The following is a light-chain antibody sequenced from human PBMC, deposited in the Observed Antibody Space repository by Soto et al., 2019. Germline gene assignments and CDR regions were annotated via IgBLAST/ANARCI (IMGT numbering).Light chain of an antibody. CDR2: EVS. CDR1: SSDIGGYNY. V-gene: IGLV2-14*01. Sequence: QSALTQPASVSGSPGQSIIISCTGTSSDIGGYNYVSWYQQHPGEAPKVMIYEVSHRPSGISNRFSGFKSDNTATLTISGLQAEDEAEYYCSSYTSSSTLVFGGGTKLTVL. J-gene: IGLJ3*02. CDR3: SSYTSSSTLV.